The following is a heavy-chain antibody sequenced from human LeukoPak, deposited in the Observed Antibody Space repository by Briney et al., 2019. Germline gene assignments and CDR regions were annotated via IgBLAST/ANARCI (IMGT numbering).Heavy chain of an antibody. V-gene: IGHV3-23*01. CDR2: ISGSGGST. Sequence: GGSLRLSCAASGFTFSSYAMSWVRQAPGKGLEWVSAISGSGGSTYYADSVKGRFTISRDNAKNSLYLQMNSLRAEDTAVYYCARAFDSSGYDLDYWGQGTLVTVSS. D-gene: IGHD5-12*01. CDR3: ARAFDSSGYDLDY. J-gene: IGHJ4*02. CDR1: GFTFSSYA.